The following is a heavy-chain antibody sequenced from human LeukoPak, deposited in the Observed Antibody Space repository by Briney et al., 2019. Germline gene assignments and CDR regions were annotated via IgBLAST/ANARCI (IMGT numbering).Heavy chain of an antibody. CDR2: IKRDGSKQ. CDR3: ARGVVVAPGTDY. J-gene: IGHJ4*02. V-gene: IGHV3-7*01. Sequence: AGGSLRLSCAASGFTFSSYWMTWVRQAPGKGLEWVANIKRDGSKQYYVNSVKGRFTISRDNAKNSLYLQINSLRVEDTAVYYCARGVVVAPGTDYWGQGTLVIVSS. D-gene: IGHD6-13*01. CDR1: GFTFSSYW.